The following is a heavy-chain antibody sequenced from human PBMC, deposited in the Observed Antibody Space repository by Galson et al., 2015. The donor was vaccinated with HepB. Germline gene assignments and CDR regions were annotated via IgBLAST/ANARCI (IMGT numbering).Heavy chain of an antibody. Sequence: PALVKPTQTLTLTCTFSGLSLNTRGIFMGWFRQPPGKALEWLARFDWDGATYYNTSLKARLTVSKDTSRNQVVLTMANVAPEDTGTYYCGRMRLPNYGVDVWGPGTTVIVSS. J-gene: IGHJ6*02. CDR2: FDWDGAT. CDR3: GRMRLPNYGVDV. V-gene: IGHV2-70*11. CDR1: GLSLNTRGIF.